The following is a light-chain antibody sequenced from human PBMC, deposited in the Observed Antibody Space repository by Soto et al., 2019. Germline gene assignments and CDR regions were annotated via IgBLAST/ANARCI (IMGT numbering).Light chain of an antibody. CDR2: YDD. Sequence: QPVLTQPPSVSEAPRQRVTISCSGANSNVGNNAVNWYQHLPGKAPKLLIFYDDLLPSGVSDRFSASKSGTAASLAISGLQSEDEADYYCAAWDDSLNAYVFGAGTKVTVL. J-gene: IGLJ1*01. V-gene: IGLV1-36*01. CDR3: AAWDDSLNAYV. CDR1: NSNVGNNA.